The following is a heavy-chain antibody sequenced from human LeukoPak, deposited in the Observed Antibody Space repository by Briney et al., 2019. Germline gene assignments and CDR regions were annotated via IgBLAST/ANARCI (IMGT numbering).Heavy chain of an antibody. CDR3: AGGPQWLAFEY. Sequence: EWIGYVHYTGSTNYNPSLKSRVSISVDTSKNKFSLKLNSVTAADTAVYYCAGGPQWLAFEYWGQGTLVTVSS. CDR2: VHYTGST. V-gene: IGHV4-59*08. J-gene: IGHJ4*02. D-gene: IGHD6-19*01.